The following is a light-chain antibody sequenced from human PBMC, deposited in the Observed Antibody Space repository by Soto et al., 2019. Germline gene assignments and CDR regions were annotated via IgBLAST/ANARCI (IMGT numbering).Light chain of an antibody. CDR3: QQYNTYSWT. J-gene: IGKJ1*01. CDR1: QSISSW. V-gene: IGKV1-5*01. CDR2: DAS. Sequence: DIQMNMSPSTLSASVGDIVTITCRASQSISSWLAWYQQKPGKAPKLLIYDASSLESGVPSRFSGSGSGTEFTLTISSLQPDDFATYYCQQYNTYSWTFGQGTEVDIK.